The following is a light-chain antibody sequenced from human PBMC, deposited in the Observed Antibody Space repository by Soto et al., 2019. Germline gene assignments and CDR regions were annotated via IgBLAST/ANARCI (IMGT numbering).Light chain of an antibody. CDR1: SSDVGGYNY. Sequence: QSALTQPRSVSGSPGQSVTISCTGTSSDVGGYNYVSWYQQHPGKAHKVMIYDGSERPSGVPDRFSGSKSGNTASLTISGLQADDEADYYCCSYAGSTRYVFGTGTKLTVL. V-gene: IGLV2-11*01. CDR2: DGS. CDR3: CSYAGSTRYV. J-gene: IGLJ1*01.